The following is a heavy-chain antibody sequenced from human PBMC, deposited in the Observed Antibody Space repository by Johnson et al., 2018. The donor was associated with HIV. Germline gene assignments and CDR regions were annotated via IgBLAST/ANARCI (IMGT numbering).Heavy chain of an antibody. J-gene: IGHJ3*02. CDR2: IWYDRSHQ. Sequence: QVQPVESGGGVVQPGRSLRLSCAASGFTFSSYGMHWVRQAPGKGLDSVPVIWYDRSHQYSAHSVRGRFPISRDNSKYTLYLQMNSLRAEDTAVYFCARDQGYNGFEPDDLDIWGRGTMVTVSS. D-gene: IGHD5-12*01. V-gene: IGHV3-33*01. CDR3: ARDQGYNGFEPDDLDI. CDR1: GFTFSSYG.